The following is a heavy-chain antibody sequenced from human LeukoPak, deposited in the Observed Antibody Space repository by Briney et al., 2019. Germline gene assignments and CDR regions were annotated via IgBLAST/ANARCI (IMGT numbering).Heavy chain of an antibody. CDR1: GGTFSSYA. CDR3: ARELGALDY. J-gene: IGHJ4*02. CDR2: IIPIFGRA. D-gene: IGHD7-27*01. Sequence: SXXVSCKASGGTFSSYAISWVRQAPGQGREWMGGIIPIFGRANYAQKFQGRVTINADESTSKDYMELSSLRSEGTAVYYCARELGALDYWGQGTLVTVSS. V-gene: IGHV1-69*01.